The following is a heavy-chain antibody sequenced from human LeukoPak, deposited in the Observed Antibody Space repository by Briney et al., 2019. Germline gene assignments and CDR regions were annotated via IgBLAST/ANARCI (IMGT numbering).Heavy chain of an antibody. D-gene: IGHD3-10*01. CDR2: INHSGST. Sequence: SETLSLTCAVYGGSFSGYYWSWIRQPPGKGLEWVGEINHSGSTNYNPSLKSRVTISVDRPKNQFSLKRSSVTAADTAVYYCARAKSGTYYYGSGSYFNGGVTAYYFDYWGQGTRVTVSS. CDR1: GGSFSGYY. J-gene: IGHJ4*02. V-gene: IGHV4-34*01. CDR3: ARAKSGTYYYGSGSYFNGGVTAYYFDY.